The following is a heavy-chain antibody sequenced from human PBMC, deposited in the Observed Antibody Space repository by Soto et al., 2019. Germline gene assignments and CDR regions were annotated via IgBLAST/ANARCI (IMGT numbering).Heavy chain of an antibody. CDR2: ISPDGGRT. V-gene: IGHV1-46*01. J-gene: IGHJ6*02. D-gene: IGHD3-10*01. CDR3: ARVLLWFGEYPPVYYYYGMDV. CDR1: GYTFTTYY. Sequence: GASVKVSCKASGYTFTTYYMHWVRQAPGQGLEWMGIISPDGGRTSYAQKLQGRVTMTTDTSTSTAYMELRSLRSDDTAVYYCARVLLWFGEYPPVYYYYGMDVWGQGTTVTVSS.